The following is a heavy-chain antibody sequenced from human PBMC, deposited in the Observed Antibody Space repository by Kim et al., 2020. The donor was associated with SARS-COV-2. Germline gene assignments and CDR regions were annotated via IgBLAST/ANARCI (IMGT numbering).Heavy chain of an antibody. Sequence: SETLSLTCSVSGVSISDNYWTWIRQPAGKGLEWIGRIHSRGFTNYNPSLDRRVTMSIDTSKNQFSLTLTSVTAPDTAVYYCARDPFRSSFDLWGQGTLVT. CDR2: IHSRGFT. V-gene: IGHV4-4*07. D-gene: IGHD2-2*01. J-gene: IGHJ1*01. CDR3: ARDPFRSSFDL. CDR1: GVSISDNY.